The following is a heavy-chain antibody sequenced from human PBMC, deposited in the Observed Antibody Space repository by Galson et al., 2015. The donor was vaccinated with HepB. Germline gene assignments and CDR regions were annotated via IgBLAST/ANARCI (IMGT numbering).Heavy chain of an antibody. CDR2: ISAYNGNT. V-gene: IGHV1-18*01. CDR1: GYTFTSYG. Sequence: SVKVSCKASGYTFTSYGISWVRQAPGQGLEWMGWISAYNGNTNYAQKLQGRVTMTTDTSTSTAYMELRSLRSDDTAVYYCARDPRAVLLWFGELLFDYWGQGTLVTVSS. D-gene: IGHD3-10*01. J-gene: IGHJ4*02. CDR3: ARDPRAVLLWFGELLFDY.